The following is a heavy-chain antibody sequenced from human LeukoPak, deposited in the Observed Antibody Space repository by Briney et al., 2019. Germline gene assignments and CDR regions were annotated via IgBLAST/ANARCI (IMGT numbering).Heavy chain of an antibody. CDR3: ARIYGYCSSTSRYTHSASDY. D-gene: IGHD2-2*02. J-gene: IGHJ4*02. CDR2: ISSSGSTI. Sequence: GGSLRLSCAASGFTFSYYYMSWICQAPGKGLEWVSYISSSGSTIYYADSVKGRFTISRDNAKNSLYLQMNSLRAEDTAVYYCARIYGYCSSTSRYTHSASDYWGQGTLVTVSS. CDR1: GFTFSYYY. V-gene: IGHV3-11*01.